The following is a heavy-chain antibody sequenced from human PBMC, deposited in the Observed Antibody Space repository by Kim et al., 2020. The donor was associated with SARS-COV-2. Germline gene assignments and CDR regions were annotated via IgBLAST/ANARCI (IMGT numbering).Heavy chain of an antibody. CDR1: GGTFSSFV. J-gene: IGHJ4*02. CDR2: IIPIFGTA. D-gene: IGHD3-22*01. CDR3: WGRIDYYDSSGTDY. Sequence: SVKVSCKASGGTFSSFVISWVRQAPGQGLEWMGGIIPIFGTANYAQKFQGRVTISANEPTSTAYMELSSLRSEDTAVYYCWGRIDYYDSSGTDYWGQGTLVTVSS. V-gene: IGHV1-69*13.